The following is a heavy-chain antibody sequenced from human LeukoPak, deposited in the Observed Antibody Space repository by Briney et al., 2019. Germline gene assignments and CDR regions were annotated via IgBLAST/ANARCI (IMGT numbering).Heavy chain of an antibody. Sequence: GGSLRLSCAASGFTLSSYWMSWVRQAPGKGLEWVANIKQDGSEKYYVDSVKGRFTIPRDNAKNSLYLQMSSLRAEDTAVYYCARLYCSGGSCCSITAFDYWGQGTLVTVSS. D-gene: IGHD2-15*01. CDR2: IKQDGSEK. V-gene: IGHV3-7*01. CDR1: GFTLSSYW. CDR3: ARLYCSGGSCCSITAFDY. J-gene: IGHJ4*02.